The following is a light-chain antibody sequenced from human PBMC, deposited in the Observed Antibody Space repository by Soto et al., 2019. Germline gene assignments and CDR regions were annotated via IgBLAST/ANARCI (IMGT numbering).Light chain of an antibody. J-gene: IGKJ2*01. CDR3: QQYGNSVPFT. V-gene: IGKV3-20*01. CDR2: GVS. Sequence: EVVLTQSPGTLSLSPGEGATLSCRASQSIISSYLAWYQHKPGQAPRLLIYGVSSRATGVPDRVSGSGSGTDFTLTISRLEPEDFAVYYCQQYGNSVPFTFCHGTKLEIK. CDR1: QSIISSY.